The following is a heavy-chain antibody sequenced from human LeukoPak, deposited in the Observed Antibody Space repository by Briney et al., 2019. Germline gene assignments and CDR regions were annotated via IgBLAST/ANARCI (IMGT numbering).Heavy chain of an antibody. CDR3: ARVGTTVTSHGWFDP. CDR1: GYTFAGYY. V-gene: IGHV1-2*02. J-gene: IGHJ5*02. D-gene: IGHD4-17*01. Sequence: ASVKVSCKASGYTFAGYYMHWVRQAPGQGLEWMGWINPSGGGTNYAQKFQGRVTMTRDTSISTAYMELSRLRSDDTAVYYCARVGTTVTSHGWFDPWGQGTLVTVSS. CDR2: INPSGGGT.